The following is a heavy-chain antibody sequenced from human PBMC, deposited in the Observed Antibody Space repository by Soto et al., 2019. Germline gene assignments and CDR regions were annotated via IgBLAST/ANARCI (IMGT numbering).Heavy chain of an antibody. J-gene: IGHJ6*02. Sequence: ASETLSLTCAVSGGSISSSNWWSWVRQPPGKGLEWIGEIYHSGSTNYNPSLKSRVTISVDKSKNQFSLKLSSVTAADTAVYYCARDQRVVVAADYYYYGMDVWGQGTTVTVSS. CDR2: IYHSGST. CDR1: GGSISSSNW. CDR3: ARDQRVVVAADYYYYGMDV. V-gene: IGHV4-4*02. D-gene: IGHD2-15*01.